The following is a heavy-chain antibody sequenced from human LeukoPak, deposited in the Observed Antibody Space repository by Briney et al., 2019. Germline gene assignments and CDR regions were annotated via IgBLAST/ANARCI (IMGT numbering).Heavy chain of an antibody. V-gene: IGHV4-59*12. CDR3: GRVSRYVYHFDL. D-gene: IGHD5-12*01. J-gene: IGHJ4*02. CDR2: IYYSGST. Sequence: PSETLSLTCTVSGGSISSYYWSWIRQPPGKGLEWIGYIYYSGSTNYNPSPRSRVTISVDTSKNQFSLKLSSGAAAVTAVYYCGRVSRYVYHFDLWGRGTLVSVFS. CDR1: GGSISSYY.